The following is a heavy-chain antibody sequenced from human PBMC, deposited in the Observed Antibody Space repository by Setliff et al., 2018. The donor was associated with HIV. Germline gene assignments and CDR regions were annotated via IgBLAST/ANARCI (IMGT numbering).Heavy chain of an antibody. Sequence: LSLTCTVSGGSISSYYWSWIRQPPGKGLEWIGYIYTSGSVNYNPSLNSRVTISVDTSKNQFSLKVNSVTAADTAVYYCARSPRIGVAGEFEYWGQGTLVT. D-gene: IGHD6-19*01. CDR1: GGSISSYY. CDR3: ARSPRIGVAGEFEY. V-gene: IGHV4-4*09. J-gene: IGHJ4*02. CDR2: IYTSGSV.